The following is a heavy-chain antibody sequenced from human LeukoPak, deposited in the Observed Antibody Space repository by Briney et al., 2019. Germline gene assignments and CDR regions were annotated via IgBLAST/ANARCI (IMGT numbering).Heavy chain of an antibody. D-gene: IGHD1-1*01. J-gene: IGHJ4*02. CDR1: GGSFSGYY. Sequence: SETLSLTCAVYGGSFSGYYWSWIRQPPGKGLEWIGYIYYSGSTYYNPSLKSRVTISVDTSKNQFSLKLSSVTAADTAVYYCARGALQQGDYWGQETLVTVSS. V-gene: IGHV4-30-4*01. CDR3: ARGALQQGDY. CDR2: IYYSGST.